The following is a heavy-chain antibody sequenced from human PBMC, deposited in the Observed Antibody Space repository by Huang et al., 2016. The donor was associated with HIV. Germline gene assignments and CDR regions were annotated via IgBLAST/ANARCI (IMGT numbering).Heavy chain of an antibody. CDR1: GFSISSYW. V-gene: IGHV3-74*03. CDR3: ARDPRIQSWLNFFDY. J-gene: IGHJ4*02. Sequence: EVQLVESGGGLVQPGGSLRLSCPASGFSISSYWMHWVRQAPGKGLVWVSRNNSEGSCTKYADAVKGRFTISRDNAKNTLYLQMSSLRAEDTAVYYCARDPRIQSWLNFFDYWGQGTLVSVSS. CDR2: NNSEGSCT. D-gene: IGHD3-22*01.